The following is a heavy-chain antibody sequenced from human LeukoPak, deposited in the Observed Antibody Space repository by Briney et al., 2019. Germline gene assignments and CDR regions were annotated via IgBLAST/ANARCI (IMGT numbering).Heavy chain of an antibody. CDR3: ARDLEAARPGY. Sequence: GGSLILSCAASGFTFSSYSMNWVRQAPGKGLEWVSSISSSSSYIYYADSVKGRFTISRDNAKNSLYLQMSSLRADDTAIYYCARDLEAARPGYWGQGTLVTVSS. D-gene: IGHD6-6*01. CDR2: ISSSSSYI. V-gene: IGHV3-21*04. CDR1: GFTFSSYS. J-gene: IGHJ4*02.